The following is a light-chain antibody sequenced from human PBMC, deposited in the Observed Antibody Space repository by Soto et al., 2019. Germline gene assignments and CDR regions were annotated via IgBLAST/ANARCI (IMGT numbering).Light chain of an antibody. J-gene: IGKJ4*01. CDR2: AAY. V-gene: IGKV1-27*01. CDR3: QQYDNAPLT. CDR1: QHISTY. Sequence: EIQMTQSPSSLSASAGERVTITCRARQHISTYLAWYQQKPGQVPKLLISAAYTLQSGVPPRFSGSGSGTDFTLTISSLQPEDVATYYCQQYDNAPLTFGGGTKVEIK.